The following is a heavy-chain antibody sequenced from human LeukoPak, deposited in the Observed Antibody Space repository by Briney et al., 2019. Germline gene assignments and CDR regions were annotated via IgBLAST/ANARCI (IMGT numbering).Heavy chain of an antibody. J-gene: IGHJ4*02. CDR3: ARGRGTTAQATIFDF. CDR1: GFTFTSYA. V-gene: IGHV3-23*01. Sequence: GGSLRLSCAASGFTFTSYAMNWVRQAPGRGPEWVSSIGGFSTDTYYADSVRGRFTISRDKSRNTLNLQMNSLRTDDTALYYCARGRGTTAQATIFDFWGQGTLVTVSS. CDR2: IGGFSTDT. D-gene: IGHD1-7*01.